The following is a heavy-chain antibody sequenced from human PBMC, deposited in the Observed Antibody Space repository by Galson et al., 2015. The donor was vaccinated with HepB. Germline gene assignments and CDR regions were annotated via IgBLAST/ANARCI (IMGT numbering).Heavy chain of an antibody. CDR3: ARDLGGSNYYDSSGYWAPWFDP. CDR1: GFTFSSYA. V-gene: IGHV3-30-3*01. Sequence: SLRLSCAASGFTFSSYAMHWVRQAPGKGLEWVAVISYDGSNKYYADSVKGRFTISRDNSKNTLYLQMNSLRAEDTAAYYCARDLGGSNYYDSSGYWAPWFDPWGQGTLVTVSS. J-gene: IGHJ5*02. CDR2: ISYDGSNK. D-gene: IGHD3-22*01.